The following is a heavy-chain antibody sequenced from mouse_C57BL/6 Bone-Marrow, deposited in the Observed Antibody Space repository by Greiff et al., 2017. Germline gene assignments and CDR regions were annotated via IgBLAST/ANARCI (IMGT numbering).Heavy chain of an antibody. Sequence: VQLQESGAELVRPGASVKLSCTASGFNIKDDYMHWVKQRPEQGLEWIGWIDPENGDTEYASKFQGKATITADTSSNTAYLQLSSLTSEDTAVYYCTTPRVPGENYFDYWGQGTTLTVSS. J-gene: IGHJ2*01. V-gene: IGHV14-4*01. CDR2: IDPENGDT. CDR3: TTPRVPGENYFDY. CDR1: GFNIKDDY. D-gene: IGHD5-1*01.